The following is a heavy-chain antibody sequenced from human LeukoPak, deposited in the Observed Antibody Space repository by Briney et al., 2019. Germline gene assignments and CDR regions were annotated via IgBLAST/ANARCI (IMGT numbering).Heavy chain of an antibody. V-gene: IGHV4-61*01. CDR3: ARGSSYGYDY. Sequence: SETLSLTCTVSGGAVSSGTYYWSWIRQPPGKGLEWIGYIYYSGSTNYNPSLKSRVTISVDTSKNQFSLKLSSVTAADTAVYYCARGSSYGYDYWGEGCLVTVSS. D-gene: IGHD5-18*01. CDR2: IYYSGST. CDR1: GGAVSSGTYY. J-gene: IGHJ4*02.